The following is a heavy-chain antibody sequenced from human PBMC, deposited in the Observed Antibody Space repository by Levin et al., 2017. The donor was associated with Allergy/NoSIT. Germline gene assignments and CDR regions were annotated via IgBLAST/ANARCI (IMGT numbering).Heavy chain of an antibody. J-gene: IGHJ4*02. CDR3: ARPRRTSGCPIDY. CDR2: IYYSGST. D-gene: IGHD6-19*01. Sequence: SETLSLTCTVSGDSISSSSYYWGWIRQPPGKGLEWIGSIYYSGSTYYNPSLKSRVTISVDTSKNQFSLKLSSVTAADTAVYYCARPRRTSGCPIDYWGQGTLVTVSS. V-gene: IGHV4-39*07. CDR1: GDSISSSSYY.